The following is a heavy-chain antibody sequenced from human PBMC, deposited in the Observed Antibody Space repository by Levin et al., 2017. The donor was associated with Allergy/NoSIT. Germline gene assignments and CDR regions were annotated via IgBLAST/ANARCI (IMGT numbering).Heavy chain of an antibody. J-gene: IGHJ6*02. CDR2: VPHSGSV. Sequence: SETLSLTCTVSGDSISRGNYYWTWIRQLPGKGLEWIGFVPHSGSVSYNPSLKSRLTLSLDTSKNHFSLKLASVTVRDQAVYYCARDECAWFGECYGPDVWGQGTTVIVSS. CDR3: ARDECAWFGECYGPDV. D-gene: IGHD3-10*01. CDR1: GDSISRGNYY. V-gene: IGHV4-30-4*02.